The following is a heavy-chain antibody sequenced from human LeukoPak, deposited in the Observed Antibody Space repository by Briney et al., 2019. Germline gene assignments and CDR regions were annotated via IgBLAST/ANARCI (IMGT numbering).Heavy chain of an antibody. CDR2: ISYDGSNK. V-gene: IGHV3-30*18. CDR3: AKGNPLWFGEYELFQH. J-gene: IGHJ1*01. D-gene: IGHD3-10*01. Sequence: PGRSLRLSCAASGFTFSAYWMGWVRQAPGKGLEWVAVISYDGSNKYYADSVKGRFTISRDNSKNTLYLQMNSLRAEDTAVYYCAKGNPLWFGEYELFQHWGQGTLVTVSS. CDR1: GFTFSAYW.